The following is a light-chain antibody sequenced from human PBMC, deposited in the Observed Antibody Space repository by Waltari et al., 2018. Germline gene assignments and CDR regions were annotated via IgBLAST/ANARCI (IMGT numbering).Light chain of an antibody. J-gene: IGLJ3*02. V-gene: IGLV2-14*02. CDR3: SSYTTTSSWV. CDR2: DVR. Sequence: QSALTQPASVSGSPGQSITISCTGTSGDIGNYKVVSWYQQEPGRAPKLIVYDVRQRPSGVSNRFCGSKSGNTASLTISGLQAECEADYYCSSYTTTSSWVVGGGTNLTVL. CDR1: SGDIGNYKV.